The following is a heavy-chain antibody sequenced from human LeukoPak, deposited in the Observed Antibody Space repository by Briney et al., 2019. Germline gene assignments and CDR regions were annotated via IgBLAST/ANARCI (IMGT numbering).Heavy chain of an antibody. CDR1: GFTFSDYY. V-gene: IGHV3-11*05. J-gene: IGHJ5*02. CDR2: ISSSSRYT. Sequence: GGSLRLSCAASGFTFSDYYMSWIRQAPGKGLEWVSYISSSSRYTNYADSVKGRFTISRDNAKNSLYLQMNSLRAEDTAVYYCARDLAVTTVTTFGWFDPWGQGTLVTVSS. CDR3: ARDLAVTTVTTFGWFDP. D-gene: IGHD4-17*01.